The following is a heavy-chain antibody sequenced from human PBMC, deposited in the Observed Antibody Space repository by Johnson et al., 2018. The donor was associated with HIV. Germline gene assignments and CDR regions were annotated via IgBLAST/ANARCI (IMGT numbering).Heavy chain of an antibody. Sequence: VQLVESGGGVVQPGRSLRLSCAASGFTFSSYWMSWVRQAPGKGLEWVANIKQDGSEKYYVDSVKGRFTISRDNAKNSLYLQMNSLRAEDTAVYYCARSEEWRGEGVYQIWGQGTMVTVSS. J-gene: IGHJ3*02. D-gene: IGHD6-13*01. CDR2: IKQDGSEK. CDR3: ARSEEWRGEGVYQI. CDR1: GFTFSSYW. V-gene: IGHV3-7*05.